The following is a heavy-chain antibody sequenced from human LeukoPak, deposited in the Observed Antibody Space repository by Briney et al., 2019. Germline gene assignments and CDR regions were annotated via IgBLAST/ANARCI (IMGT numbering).Heavy chain of an antibody. Sequence: GASVKVSCKASGYTFTSYDINWVRQATGQGLEWMGWMNPNSGNTGYAQKFQGRVTMTRNTSISTAYMELSSLRSEDTAVYYCARVGGDCSGGSCYSDYYYGMDVWGQGTTVTVSS. CDR1: GYTFTSYD. CDR3: ARVGGDCSGGSCYSDYYYGMDV. V-gene: IGHV1-8*01. D-gene: IGHD2-15*01. J-gene: IGHJ6*02. CDR2: MNPNSGNT.